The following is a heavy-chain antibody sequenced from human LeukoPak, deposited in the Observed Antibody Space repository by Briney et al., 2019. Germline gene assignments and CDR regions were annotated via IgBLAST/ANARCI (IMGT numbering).Heavy chain of an antibody. Sequence: ASVKVSCTASGYTFTDDYIHWVRQAPGQGLEWMGWINPNSGGTNYAQKFQGRVTMTRDTSISTAYMELSRLRSDYTAVYYCARDRLYGDYVGWFDPWGQGTLVTVSS. V-gene: IGHV1-2*02. CDR2: INPNSGGT. D-gene: IGHD4-17*01. CDR1: GYTFTDDY. CDR3: ARDRLYGDYVGWFDP. J-gene: IGHJ5*02.